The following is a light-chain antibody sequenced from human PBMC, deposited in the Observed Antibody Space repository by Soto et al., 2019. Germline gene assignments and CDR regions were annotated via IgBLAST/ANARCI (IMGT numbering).Light chain of an antibody. J-gene: IGLJ2*01. CDR1: SSDVGGYNY. CDR2: EVS. V-gene: IGLV2-8*01. Sequence: QSVLTQPPSASGSPGQSVTISCTGTSSDVGGYNYVSWYQQHPGKAPKLMIYEVSKRPSGVPDRFSGSKSGNTASLTVSGLQAEGEADYYCSSYAGSDNLVFGGGTKLTVL. CDR3: SSYAGSDNLV.